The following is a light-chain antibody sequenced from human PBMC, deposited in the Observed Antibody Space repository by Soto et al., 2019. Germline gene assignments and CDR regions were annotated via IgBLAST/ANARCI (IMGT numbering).Light chain of an antibody. CDR3: QTWGSGIVV. CDR1: SGHSNYA. CDR2: LNSDGSH. V-gene: IGLV4-69*01. J-gene: IGLJ2*01. Sequence: QLVLTQSPSASASLGASVKLTCTLSSGHSNYAIAWHQQQSEKGPRHLMKLNSDGSHSKGDGIADRFSGSSSGAERYLTISSLQSEDEADYYCQTWGSGIVVFGGGTKLTVL.